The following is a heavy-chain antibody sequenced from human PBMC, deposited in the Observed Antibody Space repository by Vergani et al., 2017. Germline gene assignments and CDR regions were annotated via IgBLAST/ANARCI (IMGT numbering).Heavy chain of an antibody. D-gene: IGHD3-9*01. CDR1: GSSFNTYY. Sequence: QVQLEESGPGLVKPSETLSLTCTVSGSSFNTYYWSWIRQSPGKGLEWIGYIYSTGSTNYNPSLNSRVTMSVDTSKNQFSRKLRSVTAADTAVYFCARVMYRDEASTGYRLEGMDIWGQGTTVTISS. J-gene: IGHJ6*02. CDR2: IYSTGST. CDR3: ARVMYRDEASTGYRLEGMDI. V-gene: IGHV4-59*13.